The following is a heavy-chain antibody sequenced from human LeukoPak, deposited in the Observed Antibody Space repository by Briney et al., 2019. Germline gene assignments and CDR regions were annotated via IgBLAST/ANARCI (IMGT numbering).Heavy chain of an antibody. Sequence: GASVKVSCKASGYTFTSYGISWVRQAPGQGLEWMGWISAYNGNTNYAQKLQGRVTMTTDTSTSTAYMELRSLRSDDTAVYYCARPRCSSTSCYGGVFDYWGQGTLVTVSS. D-gene: IGHD2-2*01. J-gene: IGHJ4*02. CDR3: ARPRCSSTSCYGGVFDY. V-gene: IGHV1-18*01. CDR1: GYTFTSYG. CDR2: ISAYNGNT.